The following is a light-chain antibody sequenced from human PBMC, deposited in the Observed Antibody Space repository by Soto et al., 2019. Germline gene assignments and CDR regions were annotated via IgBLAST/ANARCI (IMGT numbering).Light chain of an antibody. Sequence: QSVLTQPHSVSGAPGQRVTISCTGSSSNIGAGYDVHWYQQLPGTAPKLLIYGNSNRPSGVPDRFSGSKSGTSASLSLTGLQAEDEDDYYCQSYDNILSGAVVFGGGTKLTVL. CDR2: GNS. CDR1: SSNIGAGYD. V-gene: IGLV1-40*01. CDR3: QSYDNILSGAVV. J-gene: IGLJ2*01.